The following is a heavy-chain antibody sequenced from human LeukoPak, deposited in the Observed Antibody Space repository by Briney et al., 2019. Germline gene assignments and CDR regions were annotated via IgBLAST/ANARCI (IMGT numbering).Heavy chain of an antibody. D-gene: IGHD6-19*01. V-gene: IGHV1-69*13. CDR3: ARDLIAVAGTDWFDP. CDR1: GGTFSSYA. Sequence: SVKVSCKASGGTFSSYAISWVRQAPGQGLEWMGGIIPIFGTANYAQKFQGRVTITADESTSTAYMELSSLRSEDTAVYSCARDLIAVAGTDWFDPWGQGTLVTVSS. J-gene: IGHJ5*02. CDR2: IIPIFGTA.